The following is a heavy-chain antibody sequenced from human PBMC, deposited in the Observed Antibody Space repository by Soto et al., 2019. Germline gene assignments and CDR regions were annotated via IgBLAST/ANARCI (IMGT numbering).Heavy chain of an antibody. CDR2: IIPIFGTA. CDR3: AIDGGRHSGGIDY. Sequence: QVQLVQSGAEVKKPGSSVKVSCKASGGTFSSYSINWVRQAPGHGLEWMGEIIPIFGTANYSQTFQGRVTMTADESTSPAYMELSSLRSEDTAVYYCAIDGGRHSGGIDYWGQGTLVTVSS. CDR1: GGTFSSYS. V-gene: IGHV1-69*01. J-gene: IGHJ4*02. D-gene: IGHD1-26*01.